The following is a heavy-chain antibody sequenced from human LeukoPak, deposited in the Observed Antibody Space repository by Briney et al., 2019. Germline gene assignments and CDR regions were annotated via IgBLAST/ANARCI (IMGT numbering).Heavy chain of an antibody. CDR1: GGSISSYY. CDR3: ARGYYGDYFNWFDP. V-gene: IGHV4-59*01. J-gene: IGHJ5*02. Sequence: SETLSLTCTVSGGSISSYYWRWIRQPPGKGLEWIGYIYYSGSTNYNPSLKSRVTISVDTSKNQFSLKLSSVTAADTAVYYCARGYYGDYFNWFDPWGQGTLVTVSS. CDR2: IYYSGST. D-gene: IGHD4-17*01.